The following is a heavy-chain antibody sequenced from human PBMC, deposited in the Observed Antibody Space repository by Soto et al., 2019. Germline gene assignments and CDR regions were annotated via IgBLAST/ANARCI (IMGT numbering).Heavy chain of an antibody. CDR1: GFTLSSYA. Sequence: PGGSLRLSCTASGFTLSSYAMSWVRQAPGKGLEWVSAISGSGGSTYYADSVKGRFTISRDNAKNSLYLEMNSLRSEDTAVYYCARDRAPGWAYYYGMDVWGQGTTVTVSS. D-gene: IGHD1-26*01. V-gene: IGHV3-23*01. CDR2: ISGSGGST. CDR3: ARDRAPGWAYYYGMDV. J-gene: IGHJ6*02.